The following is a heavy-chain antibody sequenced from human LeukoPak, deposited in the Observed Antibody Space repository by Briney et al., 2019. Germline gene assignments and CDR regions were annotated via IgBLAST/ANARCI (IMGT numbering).Heavy chain of an antibody. CDR3: ARVKSYYFDY. CDR2: IYYSGST. J-gene: IGHJ4*02. Sequence: SETLSLTRTVSGGSISSSSYYWSWIRQPPGKGLEWIGYIYYSGSTYYNPSLKSRVTISVDTSKNQFSLKLSSVTAADTAVYYCARVKSYYFDYWGQGTLVTVSS. D-gene: IGHD4-23*01. CDR1: GGSISSSSYY. V-gene: IGHV4-30-4*08.